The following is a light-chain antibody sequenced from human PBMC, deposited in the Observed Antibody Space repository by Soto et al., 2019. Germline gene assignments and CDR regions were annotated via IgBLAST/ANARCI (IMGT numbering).Light chain of an antibody. V-gene: IGKV3-15*01. Sequence: ELVMTQSPATLSMSPGERATLSCRASQSVSSNLAWYQQKPGQAPRLLIYGASTRATGIPARFSGSGSGAEFTLTISSLQSEDVAVYYCQQYNNWPPYTFGQGTKLEIK. CDR2: GAS. CDR3: QQYNNWPPYT. J-gene: IGKJ2*01. CDR1: QSVSSN.